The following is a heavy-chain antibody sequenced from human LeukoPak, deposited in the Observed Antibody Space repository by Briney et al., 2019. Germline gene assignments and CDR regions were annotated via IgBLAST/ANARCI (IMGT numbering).Heavy chain of an antibody. D-gene: IGHD2-21*02. CDR1: GFTFSSYS. CDR3: AKSDCGGDCHLLDY. V-gene: IGHV3-23*01. CDR2: FGGSGGSI. J-gene: IGHJ4*02. Sequence: GGSLRLSCAASGFTFSSYSMNWVRLAPGKGLEWVSHFGGSGGSIYYADSVKGRFTISRDNSKNTLYLQMNSLRAEDTAVYYCAKSDCGGDCHLLDYWGQGTLVTVSS.